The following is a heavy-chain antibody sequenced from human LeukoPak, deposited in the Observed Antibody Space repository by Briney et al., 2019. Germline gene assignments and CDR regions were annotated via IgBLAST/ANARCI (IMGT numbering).Heavy chain of an antibody. V-gene: IGHV4-39*07. CDR3: ARDYNSGWSYYMDV. CDR1: GVSISSSNSY. CDR2: IYYSGHT. Sequence: PSEPLSLTCTVSGVSISSSNSYWGWIRQPPGKGLEWIGSIYYSGHTYYNASLKSQVSISIDTSKNQFSLKLSSVTAADTAVYYCARDYNSGWSYYMDVWGKGTTVTISS. D-gene: IGHD6-19*01. J-gene: IGHJ6*03.